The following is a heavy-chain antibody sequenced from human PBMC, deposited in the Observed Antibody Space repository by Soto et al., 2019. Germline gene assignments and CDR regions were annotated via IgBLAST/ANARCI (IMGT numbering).Heavy chain of an antibody. J-gene: IGHJ4*02. D-gene: IGHD2-21*02. CDR1: GYTFTNYA. CDR2: INAGNGNT. V-gene: IGHV1-3*01. Sequence: GASVKVSCKASGYTFTNYAIPWVRQAPGQRLEWMGWINAGNGNTKYSQKFQGRVTITRDTSASTAYMELSSLRSEDTAVYYCARSIVVVTALDYWGQGTLVTVSS. CDR3: ARSIVVVTALDY.